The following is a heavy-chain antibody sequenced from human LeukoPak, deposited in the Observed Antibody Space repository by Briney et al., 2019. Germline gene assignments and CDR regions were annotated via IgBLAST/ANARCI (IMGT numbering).Heavy chain of an antibody. CDR3: ARVNNWSDLDY. CDR1: GGSFSGYY. V-gene: IGHV4-34*01. J-gene: IGHJ4*02. Sequence: SETLSLTCAVYGGSFSGYYWGWIRHPPGKGLEWIGEINHSGSTNYKPSPKSLVTISVDTSKNQFSLKLSSVTAADTAVYYCARVNNWSDLDYRGQGTLVTVS. D-gene: IGHD1-20*01. CDR2: INHSGST.